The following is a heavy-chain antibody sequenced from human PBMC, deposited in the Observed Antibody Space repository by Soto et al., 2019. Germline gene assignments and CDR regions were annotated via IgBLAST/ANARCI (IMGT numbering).Heavy chain of an antibody. Sequence: ASVKVACKASGYTFTSYGISCVRQAPGQGLEWMGWISAYHGNTNYAQKLQGRVTMKTETSTSITDMELRSLRSVDTAVYYCARDLEEIVVVPAYWRQGTLVTVSS. CDR1: GYTFTSYG. V-gene: IGHV1-18*01. CDR3: ARDLEEIVVVPAY. D-gene: IGHD3-22*01. CDR2: ISAYHGNT. J-gene: IGHJ4*02.